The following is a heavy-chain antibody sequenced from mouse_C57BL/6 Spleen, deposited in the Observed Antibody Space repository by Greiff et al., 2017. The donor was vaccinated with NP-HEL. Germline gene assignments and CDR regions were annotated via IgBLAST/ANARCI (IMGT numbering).Heavy chain of an antibody. Sequence: EVQGVESGTVLARPGASVKMSCKTSGYTFTSYWMHWVKQRPGQGLEWIGAIYPGNSDTSYNQKFKGKAKLTAVTSASTAYMELSSLTNEDSAVYYCTRSYSNYRYYFDYWGQGTTLTVSS. D-gene: IGHD2-5*01. J-gene: IGHJ2*01. V-gene: IGHV1-5*01. CDR2: IYPGNSDT. CDR1: GYTFTSYW. CDR3: TRSYSNYRYYFDY.